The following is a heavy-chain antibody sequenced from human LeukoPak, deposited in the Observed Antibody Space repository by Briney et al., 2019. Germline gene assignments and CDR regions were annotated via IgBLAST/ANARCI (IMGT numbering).Heavy chain of an antibody. Sequence: SETLSLTCTVSGGSISSYYWSWIRQPPGKGLEWIGYIYYSGSTNYNPSLKSRVTISVNMSKNQFSLRLSSVTAADTAVYYCARTTEGGYTYDYFYYYYMDVWGKGTTVTISS. CDR3: ARTTEGGYTYDYFYYYYMDV. CDR2: IYYSGST. J-gene: IGHJ6*03. CDR1: GGSISSYY. V-gene: IGHV4-59*01. D-gene: IGHD5-18*01.